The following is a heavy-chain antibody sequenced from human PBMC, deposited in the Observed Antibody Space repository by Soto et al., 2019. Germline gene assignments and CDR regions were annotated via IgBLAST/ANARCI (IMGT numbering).Heavy chain of an antibody. J-gene: IGHJ5*02. CDR2: ISSSGDTI. CDR3: ARRLGFSGVGPATSNWFDP. V-gene: IGHV3-11*01. D-gene: IGHD1-26*01. CDR1: GFTFSDYY. Sequence: QVQLVESGGGLVKSGGSLRLSCAASGFTFSDYYMSWMRQAPGKGLEWLSSISSSGDTIYYATSVKGRFTISRDNAKNSLSLQMNSLTAEDTAVYYCARRLGFSGVGPATSNWFDPWGKGTLVTVSS.